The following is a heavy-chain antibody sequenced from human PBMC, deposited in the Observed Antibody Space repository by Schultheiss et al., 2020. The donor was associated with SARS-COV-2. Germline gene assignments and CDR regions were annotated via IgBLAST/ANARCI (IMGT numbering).Heavy chain of an antibody. J-gene: IGHJ6*03. D-gene: IGHD2-2*02. CDR2: ISSSSSYI. CDR1: GFTFSDYY. V-gene: IGHV3-11*06. Sequence: GGSLRLSCAASGFTFSDYYMSWIRQAPGKGLEWVSSISSSSSYIYYADSVKGRFTISRDNAKNSLYLQMNSLRAEDTAVYYCSVAAIPRNYYYYYMDVWGKGTTVTVSS. CDR3: SVAAIPRNYYYYYMDV.